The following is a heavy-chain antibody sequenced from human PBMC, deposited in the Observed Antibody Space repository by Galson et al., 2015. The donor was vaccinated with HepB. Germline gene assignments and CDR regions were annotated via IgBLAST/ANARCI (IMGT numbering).Heavy chain of an antibody. CDR3: AVDWRIAVASDYYYGMDV. CDR1: GDSVSSNSAA. Sequence: CAISGDSVSSNSAAWNWIRQSPSRGLEWLGRTYYRSKWYNDYAVSVKSRITINPDTSKNQFSLQLNSVTPEDTAVYYCAVDWRIAVASDYYYGMDVWGQGTTVTVSS. J-gene: IGHJ6*02. D-gene: IGHD6-19*01. CDR2: TYYRSKWYN. V-gene: IGHV6-1*01.